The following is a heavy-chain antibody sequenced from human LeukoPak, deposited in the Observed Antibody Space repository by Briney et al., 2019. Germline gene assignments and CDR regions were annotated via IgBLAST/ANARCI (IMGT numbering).Heavy chain of an antibody. CDR3: ARADYGDYGFDP. V-gene: IGHV3-23*01. CDR1: GFTFKNYA. D-gene: IGHD4-17*01. CDR2: ISGSDAGT. Sequence: GGSLRLSCAASGFTFKNYAMSWVRQAPGKGLEWVSAISGSDAGTYYADSVKGRFTISRDNSKNTLYLQMNSLRAEDTAVYYCARADYGDYGFDPWGQGTLVTVSS. J-gene: IGHJ5*02.